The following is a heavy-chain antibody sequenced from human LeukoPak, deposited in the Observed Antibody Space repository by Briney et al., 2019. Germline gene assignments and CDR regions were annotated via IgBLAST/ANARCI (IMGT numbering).Heavy chain of an antibody. CDR3: ARVADSGYDSRGYFDS. D-gene: IGHD5-12*01. CDR1: GFTFSSYG. V-gene: IGHV3-21*01. Sequence: PGGSLRLSCAASGFTFSSYGMSWVRQAPGKGLEWVSSISGSSSYIYYADSVKGRFTISRHNAKNSLYLQMNSLRAEDTAVYYCARVADSGYDSRGYFDSWGQGTLVTVSS. J-gene: IGHJ4*02. CDR2: ISGSSSYI.